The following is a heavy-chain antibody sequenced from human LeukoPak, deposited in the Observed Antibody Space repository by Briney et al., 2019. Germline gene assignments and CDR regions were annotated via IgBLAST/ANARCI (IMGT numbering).Heavy chain of an antibody. CDR1: GYSFTSYW. V-gene: IGHV5-51*07. D-gene: IGHD6-13*01. J-gene: IGHJ5*02. CDR2: IYPGDSDT. CDR3: ARQGPSIAAAGPNWFDP. Sequence: GESLKISCQGSGYSFTSYWIAWVHQMPGKGLEWMGIIYPGDSDTRYSPSFQGQVTISADKSISTAYLQWSSLKASDTAMYYCARQGPSIAAAGPNWFDPWGQGTLVTVSS.